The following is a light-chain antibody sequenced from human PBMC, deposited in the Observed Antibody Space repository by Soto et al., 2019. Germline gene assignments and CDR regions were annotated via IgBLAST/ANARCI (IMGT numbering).Light chain of an antibody. J-gene: IGKJ5*01. CDR1: QGISRS. Sequence: DIQMPQSHSSVSASVGDRVTISCQASQGISRSLAWYQQKPGKAPKFLIYAASSLQSGVPSRFSGSGFGTDFTLTISSLQPEDSAIYYCQQADTFPIPFGQGTRLEIK. V-gene: IGKV1D-12*01. CDR2: AAS. CDR3: QQADTFPIP.